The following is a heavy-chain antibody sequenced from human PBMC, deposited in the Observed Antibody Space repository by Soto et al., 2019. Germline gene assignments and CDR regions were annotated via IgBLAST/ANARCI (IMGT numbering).Heavy chain of an antibody. V-gene: IGHV4-39*01. CDR2: IYYSGST. J-gene: IGHJ4*02. Sequence: SETLSLTCTVSGGSISSSSYYWGWIRQPPGKGLEWIGSIYYSGSTYYNPSLKSRVTISVDTSKNQFSLKLSSVTAADTAVYYCAILRGTCYFDYWGQGTLVTVSS. D-gene: IGHD1-1*01. CDR3: AILRGTCYFDY. CDR1: GGSISSSSYY.